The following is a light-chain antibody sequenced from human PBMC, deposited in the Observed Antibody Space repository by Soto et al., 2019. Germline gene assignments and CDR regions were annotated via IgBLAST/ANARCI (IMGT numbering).Light chain of an antibody. CDR2: NAS. J-gene: IGKJ5*01. V-gene: IGKV3-15*01. Sequence: EIVMTQSPDTLSVSPGERATLSCRASENVKFNLAWYQQRPGQAPRLLFYNASTRATAFPARFSGSGSGTDYILTISSLQSEDFAVYYCQQYYNWPLTFGQGTRLEI. CDR1: ENVKFN. CDR3: QQYYNWPLT.